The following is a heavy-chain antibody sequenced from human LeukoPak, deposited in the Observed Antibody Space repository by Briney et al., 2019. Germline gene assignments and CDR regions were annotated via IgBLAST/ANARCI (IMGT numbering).Heavy chain of an antibody. Sequence: SETLSLTCSVSGGSIISYYWSWIRQPPGKGLEWIGYIYYTGITKYSPSLTSRVTISVDTSKNQFSLKLTSVTAADTAVYYCTRHAPVPVIGHGMGVWGQGTPVTVSS. J-gene: IGHJ6*02. V-gene: IGHV4-59*08. D-gene: IGHD3-10*01. CDR3: TRHAPVPVIGHGMGV. CDR2: IYYTGIT. CDR1: GGSIISYY.